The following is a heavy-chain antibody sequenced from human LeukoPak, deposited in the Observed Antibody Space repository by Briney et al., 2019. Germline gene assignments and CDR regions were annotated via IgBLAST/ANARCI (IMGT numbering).Heavy chain of an antibody. D-gene: IGHD3-9*01. CDR2: ISYDGSNK. CDR1: GFTFSSYA. CDR3: ARGNDILTGCYNHYFDY. V-gene: IGHV3-30-3*01. Sequence: GGSLRLSCAASGFTFSSYAMHWVRQAPGKGLEWVAVISYDGSNKYYADSVKGRFTISRDNSKNTLYLQMNSLGAEDTAVYYCARGNDILTGCYNHYFDYWGQGTLVTVSS. J-gene: IGHJ4*02.